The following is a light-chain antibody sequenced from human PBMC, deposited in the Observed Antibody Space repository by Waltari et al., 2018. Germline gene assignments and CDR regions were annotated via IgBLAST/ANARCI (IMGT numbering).Light chain of an antibody. Sequence: DIVISQCPDPLSGCLGGRGTIHSNSSLSHLPSADNKNQLGWYQQKSGQSPKLLIYGASTRESGVPARFSGSGSGTDFTLTISSLQTEDVAVYYCQQSYSTPFPFGPGTKVDIK. CDR3: QQSYSTPFP. CDR1: LSHLPSADNKNQ. V-gene: IGKV4-1*01. CDR2: GAS. J-gene: IGKJ3*01.